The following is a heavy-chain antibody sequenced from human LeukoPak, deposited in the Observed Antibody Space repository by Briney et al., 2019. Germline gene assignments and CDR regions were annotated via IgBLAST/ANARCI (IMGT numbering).Heavy chain of an antibody. V-gene: IGHV3-30*02. D-gene: IGHD3-22*01. J-gene: IGHJ3*02. CDR1: GFTFSSYG. CDR3: AREVVITAYAFDI. Sequence: GGSLRLSCAASGFTFSSYGMHWVRQAPGKGLEWVAFIRYDGSSKYYADSVKGRFTISRDNAKNSLYLQMNSLRAEDTAVYYCAREVVITAYAFDIWGQGTMVTVSS. CDR2: IRYDGSSK.